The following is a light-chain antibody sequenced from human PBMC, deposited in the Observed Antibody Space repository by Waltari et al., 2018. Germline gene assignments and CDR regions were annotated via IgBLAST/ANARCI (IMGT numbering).Light chain of an antibody. Sequence: SSELTQDLAVSVALGQTVRIPCQGDSLRSYSATWYQQKAGQAPILVIYGQNNRPSGIPDRFSGSYSGRTASLTITGAQAEDEADYYCSSRDSGAHRHVFGTGTKVTVL. CDR2: GQN. CDR3: SSRDSGAHRHV. V-gene: IGLV3-19*01. CDR1: SLRSYS. J-gene: IGLJ1*01.